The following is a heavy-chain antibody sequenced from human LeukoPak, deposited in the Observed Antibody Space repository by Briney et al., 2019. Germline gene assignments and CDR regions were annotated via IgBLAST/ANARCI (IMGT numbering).Heavy chain of an antibody. CDR3: AKGPDTSGYYSLDY. CDR2: ISYDGSSK. V-gene: IGHV3-30*18. J-gene: IGHJ4*02. Sequence: GGSLRLSCAASGFTASTNYINWVRQAPGKGLEWVAVISYDGSSKYYADSVKGRFTISRDNSKNTLYVQMNSLRTEDTAIYYCAKGPDTSGYYSLDYWGQGTLVTVSS. D-gene: IGHD3-22*01. CDR1: GFTASTNY.